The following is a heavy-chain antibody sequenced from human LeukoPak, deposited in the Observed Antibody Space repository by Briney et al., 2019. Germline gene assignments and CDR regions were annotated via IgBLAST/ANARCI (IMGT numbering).Heavy chain of an antibody. CDR1: GGSFSGYY. J-gene: IGHJ1*01. V-gene: IGHV4-34*01. Sequence: SETLSLTCAVHGGSFSGYYWSWIRQPPGKGLEWIGEINHSGSTNYNPSLKSRVTISVDTSKNQFSLKLSSVTAADTAVYYCASRSGWYLWLSEYFQHWGQGTLVTVSS. CDR2: INHSGST. CDR3: ASRSGWYLWLSEYFQH. D-gene: IGHD6-19*01.